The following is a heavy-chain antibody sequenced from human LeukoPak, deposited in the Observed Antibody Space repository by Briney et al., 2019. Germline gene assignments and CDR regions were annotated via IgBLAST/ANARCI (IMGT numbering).Heavy chain of an antibody. CDR1: GYSFTSYW. CDR2: IYPGDSDT. V-gene: IGHV5-51*01. CDR3: ARRYCSGGSCYYGSGWFDP. D-gene: IGHD2-15*01. Sequence: GGSLGLSSKGSGYSFTSYWIGWVRKMPGKGLEWMGIIYPGDSDTRYSPSFQGQVTISADKSISTAYLQWSSLKASDTAMYYCARRYCSGGSCYYGSGWFDPWGQGTLVTVSS. J-gene: IGHJ5*02.